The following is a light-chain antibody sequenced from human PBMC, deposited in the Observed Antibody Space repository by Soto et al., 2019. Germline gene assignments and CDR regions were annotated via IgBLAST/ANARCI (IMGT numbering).Light chain of an antibody. Sequence: DIQMTQSPSAMSASVGDRVTITCRASQGISNYLAWFQQKPGKVPKRLIYAASSLRSGVPSRFSGSGSGTEFTLTISSLQPEDFATYYCLQHNSLWTFGQGTKVEIK. V-gene: IGKV1-17*03. J-gene: IGKJ1*01. CDR1: QGISNY. CDR3: LQHNSLWT. CDR2: AAS.